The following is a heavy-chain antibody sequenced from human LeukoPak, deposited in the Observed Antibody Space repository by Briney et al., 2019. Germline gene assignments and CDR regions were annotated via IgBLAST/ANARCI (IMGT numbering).Heavy chain of an antibody. CDR1: GFTFISYE. Sequence: GGSLRLSCAASGFTFISYEMNWVRQAPGKGLEWVSYISSSSSTIYYADSVKGRFTISRDNAKNSLYLQMNSLRAEDTAVYYCARRGGSGSYQNWFDPWGQGTLVTVSS. D-gene: IGHD3-10*01. J-gene: IGHJ5*02. V-gene: IGHV3-48*01. CDR3: ARRGGSGSYQNWFDP. CDR2: ISSSSSTI.